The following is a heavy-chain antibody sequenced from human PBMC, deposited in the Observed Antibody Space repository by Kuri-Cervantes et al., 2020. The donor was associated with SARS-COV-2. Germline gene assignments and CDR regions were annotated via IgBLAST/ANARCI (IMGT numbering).Heavy chain of an antibody. Sequence: ASVKVSCKASGYTFTTYDIHWVRQAPGQGLEWMGRINTNAGATSYAQKFQGGVAVSRDTPTSTAYMELSSLRSEDTAVYYCARDPTTVTTGIGMEVWGQGTTVTVSS. D-gene: IGHD4-17*01. CDR3: ARDPTTVTTGIGMEV. CDR2: INTNAGAT. V-gene: IGHV1-46*01. CDR1: GYTFTTYD. J-gene: IGHJ6*02.